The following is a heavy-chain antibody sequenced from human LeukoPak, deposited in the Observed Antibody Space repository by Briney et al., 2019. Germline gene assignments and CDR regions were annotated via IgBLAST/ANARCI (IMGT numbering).Heavy chain of an antibody. CDR1: GYTLTELS. CDR3: AGGRIQLWLHAFDI. Sequence: ASVKVSCKVSGYTLTELSMHWVRQAPGKGLEWMGGFDPEDGETIYAQKFQGRVTMTTDTSTSTAYMELRSLRSDDTAVYYCAGGRIQLWLHAFDIWGQGTMVTVSS. V-gene: IGHV1-24*01. J-gene: IGHJ3*02. D-gene: IGHD5-18*01. CDR2: FDPEDGET.